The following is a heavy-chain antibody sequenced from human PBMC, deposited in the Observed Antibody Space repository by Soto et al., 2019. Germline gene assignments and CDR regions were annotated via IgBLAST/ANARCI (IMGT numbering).Heavy chain of an antibody. V-gene: IGHV1-18*01. D-gene: IGHD5-18*01. CDR3: ARFRPMVTVVNFRYYGMDV. CDR2: ISAYNGNT. CDR1: GYTFTSYG. Sequence: GASVKVSCKASGYTFTSYGISWVRQAPGQGLEWMGWISAYNGNTNYAQKLQGRVTMTTDTSTSTAYMELRSLRSDDTAVYYCARFRPMVTVVNFRYYGMDVWGQGTTVTVSS. J-gene: IGHJ6*02.